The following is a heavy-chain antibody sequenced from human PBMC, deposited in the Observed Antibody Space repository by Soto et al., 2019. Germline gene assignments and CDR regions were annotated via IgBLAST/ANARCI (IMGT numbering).Heavy chain of an antibody. J-gene: IGHJ4*02. V-gene: IGHV4-31*03. CDR1: GGSISSGGYY. Sequence: SETLSLTCTVSGGSISSGGYYWSWIRQHPGKGLEWIGYIYYSGSTYYNPSLKGRVTILVDTSKNQFSLKLSSVTAADTAVYYCARVTVTFGGVIVSVDYWGQGTLVTVSS. CDR2: IYYSGST. CDR3: ARVTVTFGGVIVSVDY. D-gene: IGHD3-16*02.